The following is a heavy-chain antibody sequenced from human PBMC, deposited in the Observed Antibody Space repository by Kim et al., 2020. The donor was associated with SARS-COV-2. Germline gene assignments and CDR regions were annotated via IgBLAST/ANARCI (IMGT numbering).Heavy chain of an antibody. CDR3: ARENGAMVRGALTFDY. J-gene: IGHJ4*02. V-gene: IGHV4-59*01. D-gene: IGHD3-10*01. Sequence: SLKSRVTKSVDTSKNQFSLKLSSVTAADTAVYYCARENGAMVRGALTFDYWGQGTLVTVSS.